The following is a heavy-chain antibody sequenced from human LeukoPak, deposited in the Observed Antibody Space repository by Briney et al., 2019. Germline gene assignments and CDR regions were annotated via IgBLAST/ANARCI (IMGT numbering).Heavy chain of an antibody. J-gene: IGHJ1*01. CDR2: IKQDGSAQ. D-gene: IGHD6-13*01. V-gene: IGHV3-7*03. CDR1: GFTFSKYW. Sequence: GGSLRLSCAVSGFTFSKYWMNWVRQAPGKGLEWVANIKQDGSAQNYVDSVKGRFTISRDNSKNTLYLQMNSLRAEDTAVYYCAKDFSSSSFQGVEYFQHWGQGTLVTVSS. CDR3: AKDFSSSSFQGVEYFQH.